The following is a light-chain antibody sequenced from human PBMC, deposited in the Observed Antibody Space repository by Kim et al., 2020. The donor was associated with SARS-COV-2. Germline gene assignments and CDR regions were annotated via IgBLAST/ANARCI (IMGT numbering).Light chain of an antibody. CDR3: NSYTSRVTWL. CDR2: DVT. V-gene: IGLV2-14*03. CDR1: SRDVGGYNY. Sequence: GQSITISSTGTSRDVGGYNYVSWYQQHPGDAPQLIIFDVTKRPSGVSTRCSGSKSGNTASLTISGLQAEDEADYYCNSYTSRVTWLFGGGTQLTVL. J-gene: IGLJ3*02.